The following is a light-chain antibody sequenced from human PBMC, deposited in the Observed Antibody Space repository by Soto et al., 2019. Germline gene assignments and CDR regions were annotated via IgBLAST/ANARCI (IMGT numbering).Light chain of an antibody. CDR1: SSNIGAGYD. Sequence: QAVLTQAPSVSGAPGQRVTISCTGSSSNIGAGYDVHWYQQLPGTAPKLLIYGNSNRPSGVPDRFSGSKSGTXASLAITGLQAEDEADYYCQSYDSSLSVAVFGGGTKXTVL. V-gene: IGLV1-40*01. CDR2: GNS. J-gene: IGLJ2*01. CDR3: QSYDSSLSVAV.